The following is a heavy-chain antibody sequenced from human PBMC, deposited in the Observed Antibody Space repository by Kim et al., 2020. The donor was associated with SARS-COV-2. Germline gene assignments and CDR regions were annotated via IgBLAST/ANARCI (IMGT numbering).Heavy chain of an antibody. D-gene: IGHD5-18*01. CDR2: ISSSSSTI. J-gene: IGHJ6*02. V-gene: IGHV3-48*02. CDR1: GFTFSSYS. CDR3: ARAYSYGSSYYYYGMDV. Sequence: GGSLRLSCAASGFTFSSYSMNWVRQAPGKGLEWVSYISSSSSTIYYADSVKGRFTISRDNAKNSLYLQMNSLRDEDTAVYYCARAYSYGSSYYYYGMDVWGQGTTVTVSS.